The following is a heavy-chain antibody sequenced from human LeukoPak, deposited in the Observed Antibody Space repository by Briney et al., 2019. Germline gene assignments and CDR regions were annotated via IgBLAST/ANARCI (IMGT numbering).Heavy chain of an antibody. CDR2: INPNSGGT. J-gene: IGHJ4*02. CDR1: GYTFTGYY. CDR3: ARGNYYGSGDGYFDY. D-gene: IGHD3-10*01. Sequence: GASVKVSCKASGYTFTGYYMHWVRQAPGQGLEWMGWINPNSGGTNYAQKFQGRVTMTRDTSISTAYMELSRLRSDDTAVYYCARGNYYGSGDGYFDYWGQGTLVTVSS. V-gene: IGHV1-2*02.